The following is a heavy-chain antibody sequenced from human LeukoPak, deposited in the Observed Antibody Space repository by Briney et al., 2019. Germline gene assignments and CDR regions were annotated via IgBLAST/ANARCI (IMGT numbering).Heavy chain of an antibody. V-gene: IGHV1-69*01. CDR1: GGTFSSYA. CDR3: ARVGSLRGSDYYYGMDV. D-gene: IGHD3-10*01. Sequence: GASVKVSCKASGGTFSSYAISWVRQAPGQGLEWVGGIIPIFGTANYAQKFQGRVTITADESTSTAYMELSSLRSEDTAVYYCARVGSLRGSDYYYGMDVWGKGTTVTVSS. J-gene: IGHJ6*04. CDR2: IIPIFGTA.